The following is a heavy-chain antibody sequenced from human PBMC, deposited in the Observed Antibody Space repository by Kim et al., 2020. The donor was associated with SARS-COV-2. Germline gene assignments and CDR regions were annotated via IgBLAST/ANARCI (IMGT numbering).Heavy chain of an antibody. CDR2: IKQDGTHQ. CDR1: GFTFGSYW. V-gene: IGHV3-7*03. J-gene: IGHJ1*01. D-gene: IGHD3-9*01. CDR3: ARTLTGTTESFEY. Sequence: GGSLRLSCAASGFTFGSYWMTWVRQAPGKGLEWVANIKQDGTHQYYVDSVRGRFTVSRDGANMYLQMNSLRAEDTAVYYCARTLTGTTESFEYWGRGTLV.